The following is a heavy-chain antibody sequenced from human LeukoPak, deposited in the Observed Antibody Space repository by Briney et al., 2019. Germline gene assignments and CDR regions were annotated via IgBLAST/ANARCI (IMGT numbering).Heavy chain of an antibody. CDR2: IYPHSGGT. V-gene: IGHV1-2*02. D-gene: IGHD6-13*01. Sequence: GASVKVSCKASGYTFTGYYIHWVRQAPGQGLEWMGWIYPHSGGTDYAQKFQGRVTMTRDTSISTAYMELSRLRSDDTAVYYCARGSYSSSWYLIEDYFDYWGQGTLVTVSS. CDR3: ARGSYSSSWYLIEDYFDY. CDR1: GYTFTGYY. J-gene: IGHJ4*02.